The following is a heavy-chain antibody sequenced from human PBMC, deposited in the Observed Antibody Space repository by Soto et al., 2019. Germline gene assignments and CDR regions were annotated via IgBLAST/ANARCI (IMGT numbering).Heavy chain of an antibody. Sequence: QVKLQESGPGLVKPSETLSLTCTVSGDSVSSGAYYWSWVRQPPGKGLEWIGYIYYNAITNYNPPMKSRVTILVDTSKSEISLTLNSVTAADTAVYYCARANIAAAGTIFDPWGQGVLVTVSA. D-gene: IGHD6-13*01. CDR1: GDSVSSGAYY. CDR3: ARANIAAAGTIFDP. CDR2: IYYNAIT. J-gene: IGHJ5*02. V-gene: IGHV4-61*08.